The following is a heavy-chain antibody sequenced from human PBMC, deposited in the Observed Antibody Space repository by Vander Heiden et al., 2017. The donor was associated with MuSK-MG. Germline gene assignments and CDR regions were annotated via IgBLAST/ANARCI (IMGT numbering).Heavy chain of an antibody. CDR2: ISAYNGNT. D-gene: IGHD6-6*01. V-gene: IGHV1-18*01. J-gene: IGHJ2*01. CDR1: GYTFTSYG. Sequence: QVQLVQSGAEVKKPGASVKVSCKASGYTFTSYGISWVRQAPGQGLEWMGWISAYNGNTNYAQKLQGRVTMTTDTSTSTAYMELRSLRSEDTAVYDCARDPHVEQRVRPIGAFDLWGRGTMVTVSS. CDR3: ARDPHVEQRVRPIGAFDL.